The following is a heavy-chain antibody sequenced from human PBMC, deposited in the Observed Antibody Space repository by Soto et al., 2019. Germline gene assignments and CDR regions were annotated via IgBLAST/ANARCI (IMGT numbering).Heavy chain of an antibody. Sequence: GGSLRLSCAASGFTFSSYAMHWVRQAPGKGLEWVAVISYDGSNKYYADSVKGRFTISRDNSKNTLHLQMNSLRAEDTAVYYCARDGFDSYGIRMDFDYWGQGTLVTVSS. D-gene: IGHD5-18*01. J-gene: IGHJ4*02. CDR3: ARDGFDSYGIRMDFDY. CDR1: GFTFSSYA. CDR2: ISYDGSNK. V-gene: IGHV3-30-3*01.